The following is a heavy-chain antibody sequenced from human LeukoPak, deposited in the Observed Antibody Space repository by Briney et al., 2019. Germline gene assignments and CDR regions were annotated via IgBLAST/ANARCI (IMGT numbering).Heavy chain of an antibody. CDR3: IKNNDYDYSYAY. CDR2: FPGGGGNT. Sequence: GGSLRLSCAASGFTFSTSGVNWVRQAPGKGREWVSGFPGGGGNTYYADSVKGRFTISRDNSKNTLYLQMNSLRAEDTAVYYCIKNNDYDYSYAYWGQGALVTVSS. CDR1: GFTFSTSG. V-gene: IGHV3-23*01. J-gene: IGHJ4*02. D-gene: IGHD3-3*01.